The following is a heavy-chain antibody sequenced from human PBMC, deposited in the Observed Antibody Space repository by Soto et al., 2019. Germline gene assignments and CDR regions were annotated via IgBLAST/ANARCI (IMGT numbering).Heavy chain of an antibody. D-gene: IGHD2-2*01. Sequence: PPGNGLEWIGYIYYSGSTNYNPSLKSRVTISVDTSKNQFSLKLSSVTAADTAVYYCARAPRLTSLYYDYWGQGTLVTVSS. CDR3: ARAPRLTSLYYDY. J-gene: IGHJ4*02. CDR2: IYYSGST. V-gene: IGHV4-59*01.